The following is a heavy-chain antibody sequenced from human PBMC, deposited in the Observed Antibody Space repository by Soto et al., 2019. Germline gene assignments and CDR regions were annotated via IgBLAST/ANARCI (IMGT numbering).Heavy chain of an antibody. CDR1: GGAIRRCGYS. V-gene: IGHV4-30-2*01. CDR3: ARGVVREWNWVDP. CDR2: TYHSGST. Sequence: NLFPTLAVSGGAIRRCGYSCGWVRQRTGKGLEWIGYTYHSGSTYYNPPLKSRVTISVDRSKNQFSLKLSSVNAADTAGYYCARGVVREWNWVDPGGQGTLVTVSS. D-gene: IGHD3-10*01. J-gene: IGHJ5*02.